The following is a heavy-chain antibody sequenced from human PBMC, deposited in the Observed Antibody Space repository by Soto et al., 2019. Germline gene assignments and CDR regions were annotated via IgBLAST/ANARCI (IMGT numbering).Heavy chain of an antibody. CDR3: ARDGDCSGGSCYPGGFDP. CDR1: GFTFSSYE. Sequence: GGSLRLSCAASGFTFSSYEMNWVRQAPGKGLEWVSYISSSGSTIYYADSVKGRFTISRDNAKNSLYLQMNSLRAEDTAVYYCARDGDCSGGSCYPGGFDPWGQGTLVTVSS. V-gene: IGHV3-48*03. D-gene: IGHD2-15*01. CDR2: ISSSGSTI. J-gene: IGHJ5*02.